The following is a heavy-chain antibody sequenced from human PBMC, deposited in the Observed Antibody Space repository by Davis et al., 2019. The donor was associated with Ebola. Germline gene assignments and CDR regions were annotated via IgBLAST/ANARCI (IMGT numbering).Heavy chain of an antibody. CDR1: GFTFSNAW. CDR3: TTRNYWFDP. J-gene: IGHJ5*02. CDR2: IKSKTDGGTT. V-gene: IGHV3-15*01. Sequence: GESLKISCAASGFTFSNAWMSWVRQAPGKGLEWVGRIKSKTDGGTTDYAAPVKGRFTISRDDSKNTLYLQMNSLKTEGTAVYYCTTRNYWFDPWGQGTLVTVSS. D-gene: IGHD4-11*01.